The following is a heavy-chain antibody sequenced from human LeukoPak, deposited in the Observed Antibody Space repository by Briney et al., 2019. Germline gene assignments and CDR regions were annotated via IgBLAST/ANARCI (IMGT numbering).Heavy chain of an antibody. Sequence: RASLKLSCKASGGTFSSYAISWVRQAPGQGLEWMGRIIPIFGIANYAQKFQGRVTITADRSTSTAYMELSSLRSEDTAVYYCARCPPGGSGSYTLCYGMDVWGQGTTVTVSS. CDR1: GGTFSSYA. CDR2: IIPIFGIA. J-gene: IGHJ6*02. CDR3: ARCPPGGSGSYTLCYGMDV. V-gene: IGHV1-69*04. D-gene: IGHD3-10*01.